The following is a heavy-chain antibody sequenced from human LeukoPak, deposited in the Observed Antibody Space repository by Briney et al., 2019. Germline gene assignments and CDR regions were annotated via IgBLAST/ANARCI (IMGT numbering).Heavy chain of an antibody. CDR1: GGSFSRYF. V-gene: IGHV4-59*01. CDR3: ARGDGYNLVYYYYGLDV. Sequence: SETLSLTCTVSGGSFSRYFWTWIRQTPGKGLEWIGYIDHSGSTNYSPSLQSRVTISIDTSKNQFSLKLNSVTAADTAVYYCARGDGYNLVYYYYGLDVWGQGTTVTVSS. J-gene: IGHJ6*02. D-gene: IGHD5-24*01. CDR2: IDHSGST.